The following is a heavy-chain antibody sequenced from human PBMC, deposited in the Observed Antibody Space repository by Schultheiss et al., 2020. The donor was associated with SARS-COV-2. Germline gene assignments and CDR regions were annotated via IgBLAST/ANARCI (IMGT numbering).Heavy chain of an antibody. CDR3: ARGTHWFDP. V-gene: IGHV4-34*01. J-gene: IGHJ5*02. CDR1: GGSFSGYY. CDR2: INHSGST. Sequence: SETLSLTCAVYGGSFSGYYWSWIRQPPGKGLEWIGEINHSGSTNYNPSLKRRVTISVDTSKNQFSLKLSSVTAADTAVYYCARGTHWFDPWGQGTLVTVSS.